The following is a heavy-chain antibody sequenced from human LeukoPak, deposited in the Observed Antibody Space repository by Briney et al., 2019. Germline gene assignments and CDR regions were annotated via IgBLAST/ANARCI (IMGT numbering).Heavy chain of an antibody. D-gene: IGHD4-17*01. CDR3: ARSEYGDYANWFDP. V-gene: IGHV3-33*01. Sequence: GGSLRLSCVTSGFTFSNYGMHWVRQAPGKGLEWVAVIWYDGSNKYYADSVMGRFTISRDNSKNTLYLQINSLRAEDTAVYFCARSEYGDYANWFDPWGQGTLVTVSS. CDR2: IWYDGSNK. J-gene: IGHJ5*02. CDR1: GFTFSNYG.